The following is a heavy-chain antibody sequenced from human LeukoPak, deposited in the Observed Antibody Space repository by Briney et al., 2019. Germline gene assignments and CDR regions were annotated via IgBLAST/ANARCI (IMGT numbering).Heavy chain of an antibody. CDR2: IYYDGYP. CDR3: AGTELGYCTVTGCPLES. J-gene: IGHJ4*02. V-gene: IGHV4-59*01. Sequence: SETLSLTCNVSGASLSSYFWSWIRQPPGKGLEWIGYIYYDGYPNYSPSLRSRITISVEKSKSQFSLNLRSVTAADTALYFCAGTELGYCTVTGCPLESWGQGALVTVSS. CDR1: GASLSSYF. D-gene: IGHD2-8*02.